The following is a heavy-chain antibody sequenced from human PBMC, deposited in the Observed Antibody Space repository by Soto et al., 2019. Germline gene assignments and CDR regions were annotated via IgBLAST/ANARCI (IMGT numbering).Heavy chain of an antibody. D-gene: IGHD2-2*01. Sequence: EVQLLESGGGLVQPGGSLRLSCAASGFPFSSYPMTWVRQAQGKGLEWVSAVSGTASTTYYADSVKGRFTISRDNSKNTLHVQMNSLRGEDTAVYYCAKAYCTGTSCSRGYFDSWGQGTLVTVSS. V-gene: IGHV3-23*01. CDR1: GFPFSSYP. J-gene: IGHJ4*02. CDR3: AKAYCTGTSCSRGYFDS. CDR2: VSGTASTT.